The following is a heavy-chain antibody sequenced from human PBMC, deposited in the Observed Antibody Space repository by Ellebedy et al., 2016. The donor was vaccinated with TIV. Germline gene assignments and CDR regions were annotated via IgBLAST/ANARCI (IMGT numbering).Heavy chain of an antibody. Sequence: AASVKVSCKASGYTFTSYGISWVRQAPGQGLEWMGWFSAYNGNTNYAQKLQGRVTITTDTSTNTAYMELRSLRSADTAVYYCARGGQPRYYDSSGAPEYFQHWGQGTLVTVSS. V-gene: IGHV1-18*01. CDR1: GYTFTSYG. CDR2: FSAYNGNT. D-gene: IGHD3-22*01. CDR3: ARGGQPRYYDSSGAPEYFQH. J-gene: IGHJ1*01.